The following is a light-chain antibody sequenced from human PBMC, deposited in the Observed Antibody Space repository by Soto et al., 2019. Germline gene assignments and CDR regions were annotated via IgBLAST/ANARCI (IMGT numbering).Light chain of an antibody. Sequence: EIVLTQSPVKLSLSPCERATLYCRASQSVSSNHLAWYQQKPGRAPRLLIYGGSSRATGIPVRFSGSGSETDFTLTITRLEPEDFAMYYCQQYSSSRTFGQGTKVDIK. J-gene: IGKJ1*01. CDR1: QSVSSNH. CDR3: QQYSSSRT. V-gene: IGKV3-20*01. CDR2: GGS.